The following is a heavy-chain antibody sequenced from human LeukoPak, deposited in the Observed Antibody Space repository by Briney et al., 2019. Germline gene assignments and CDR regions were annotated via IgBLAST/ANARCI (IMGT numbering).Heavy chain of an antibody. V-gene: IGHV4-59*08. Sequence: SETLSLTCTVSGGSISSYYWSWTRQPPGKGLEWIGYIYYSGSTNYNPSLKSRVTISVDTSKNQFSLKLSSVTAADTAVYYCARTAYGSGGYYYYGMDVWGQGTTVTVSS. D-gene: IGHD3-10*01. CDR2: IYYSGST. CDR1: GGSISSYY. CDR3: ARTAYGSGGYYYYGMDV. J-gene: IGHJ6*02.